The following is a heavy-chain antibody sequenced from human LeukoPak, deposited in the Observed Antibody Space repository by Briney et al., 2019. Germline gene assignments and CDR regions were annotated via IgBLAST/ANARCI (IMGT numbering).Heavy chain of an antibody. D-gene: IGHD2-21*01. CDR2: ILSKTDGGTT. CDR1: GFTFSNAW. Sequence: PGGPLRLSCAASGFTFSNAWMSWVRQAPGKGLEWVGRILSKTDGGTTNYAAPVRGGFTISRDDSKNTLYLQINSVKTEDTAVYYCTTQARSYSGHFDYWGPGTLVTVSS. CDR3: TTQARSYSGHFDY. V-gene: IGHV3-15*01. J-gene: IGHJ4*02.